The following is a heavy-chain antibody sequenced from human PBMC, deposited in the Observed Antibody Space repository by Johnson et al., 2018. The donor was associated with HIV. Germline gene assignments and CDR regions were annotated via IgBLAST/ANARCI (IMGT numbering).Heavy chain of an antibody. J-gene: IGHJ3*02. Sequence: VKLVESGGGLVQPGGSLRLSCAASGFTFSNYAMSWVRQAPGKGLLWVSRINSAGSSTGYADSVKGRFTISRDNSKNTLYLQMNSLRAEDTAVYYCAKSGFCGSCQGTYDIWGQGTMVTVSS. D-gene: IGHD1-26*01. CDR1: GFTFSNYA. CDR3: AKSGFCGSCQGTYDI. CDR2: INSAGSST. V-gene: IGHV3-23*04.